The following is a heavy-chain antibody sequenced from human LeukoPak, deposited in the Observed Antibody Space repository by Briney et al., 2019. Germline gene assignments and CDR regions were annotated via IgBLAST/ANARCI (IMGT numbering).Heavy chain of an antibody. V-gene: IGHV4-61*09. CDR3: ARAGGSVGWYGTIDS. D-gene: IGHD6-19*01. CDR2: IYTSGST. J-gene: IGHJ4*02. Sequence: PSETLSLTCTVSGGSISSGSYYWSWIRQPAGKGLEWLGHIYTSGSTSYNPSLQSRVTISVDTSNHEFSLKLTSVTAADTAVYYCARAGGSVGWYGTIDSWGQGTLVTVSS. CDR1: GGSISSGSYY.